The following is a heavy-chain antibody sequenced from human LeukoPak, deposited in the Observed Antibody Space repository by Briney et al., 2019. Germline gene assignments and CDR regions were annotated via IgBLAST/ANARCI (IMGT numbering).Heavy chain of an antibody. D-gene: IGHD6-13*01. CDR2: LQFDGNNK. V-gene: IGHV3-30*02. Sequence: GRSLQLCCAASGYNFSTYSMHRVRQAPDKGRVRMSFLQFDGNNKNYADSVKGRFTISRDNSKSMLYLQMNDLRPEDTALYYCAKDRGSSVYVEHLDYWGQGTLVTVSS. J-gene: IGHJ4*02. CDR3: AKDRGSSVYVEHLDY. CDR1: GYNFSTYS.